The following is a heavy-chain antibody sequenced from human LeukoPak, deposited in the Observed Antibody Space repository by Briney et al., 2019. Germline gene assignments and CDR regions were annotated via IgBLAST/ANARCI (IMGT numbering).Heavy chain of an antibody. Sequence: SETLPLTCTVSGGSITSYYWSWIRQPAGKGLEWIGRIHSSGSTSYNPSLKSRVTMSVDTSKNQFSLKLRSVTAADTAVYYCARDRHYYDSSGSIFDYWGQGTLVTVSS. CDR1: GGSITSYY. D-gene: IGHD3-22*01. J-gene: IGHJ4*02. CDR2: IHSSGST. CDR3: ARDRHYYDSSGSIFDY. V-gene: IGHV4-4*07.